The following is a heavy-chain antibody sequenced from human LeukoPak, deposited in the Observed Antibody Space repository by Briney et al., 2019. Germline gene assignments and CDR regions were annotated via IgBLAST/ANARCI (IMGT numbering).Heavy chain of an antibody. CDR1: GGSIGSYY. J-gene: IGHJ4*02. Sequence: PSETLSLTCTVSGGSIGSYYWSWIRQPPGKGLEWIGYIYYSGSTNYNPSLKSRVTISVDTSKNQFSLKLSSVTAADTAVYYCARDLGGYCSGGSCYRPYYFDYWGQGTLVTVSS. CDR3: ARDLGGYCSGGSCYRPYYFDY. D-gene: IGHD2-15*01. V-gene: IGHV4-59*01. CDR2: IYYSGST.